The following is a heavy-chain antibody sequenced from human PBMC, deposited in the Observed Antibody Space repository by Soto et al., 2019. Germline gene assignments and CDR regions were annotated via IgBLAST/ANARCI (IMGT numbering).Heavy chain of an antibody. V-gene: IGHV1-2*04. CDR1: GYPFTGYY. J-gene: IGHJ4*02. Sequence: ASVKVSYKASGYPFTGYYMHWVRQAPGQGLEWMGWMNPNSGGTNYAQKFQGWVTMTRYTSISTAYMELSRLRSYDTAVYYCARDGSRGYGYGYFGYWGQGTMVTVSS. CDR3: ARDGSRGYGYGYFGY. D-gene: IGHD5-18*01. CDR2: MNPNSGGT.